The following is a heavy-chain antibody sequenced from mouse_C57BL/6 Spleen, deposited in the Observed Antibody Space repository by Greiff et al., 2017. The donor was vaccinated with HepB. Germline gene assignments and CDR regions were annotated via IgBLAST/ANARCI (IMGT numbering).Heavy chain of an antibody. V-gene: IGHV1-61*01. J-gene: IGHJ1*03. CDR1: GYTFTSYW. Sequence: VQLQQPGAELVRPGSSVKLSCKASGYTFTSYWMDWVKQRPGQGLEWIGNIYPSDSETHYNQKFKDKATLTVDKSSSTAYMQLSSLTSEDSAVYYCSREGYGSSYGWYFDVWGTGTTVTVSS. CDR2: IYPSDSET. D-gene: IGHD1-1*01. CDR3: SREGYGSSYGWYFDV.